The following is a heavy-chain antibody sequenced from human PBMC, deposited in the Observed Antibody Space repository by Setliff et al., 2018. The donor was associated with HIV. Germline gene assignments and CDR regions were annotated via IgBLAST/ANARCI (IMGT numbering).Heavy chain of an antibody. Sequence: VGSLRLSCAASGFTVSRFYMSWVRQAPGKGLEWVSVIYSDGSSYYADSVRGRFTISRDNYKNTLYLQMNSLRPEDTAVYYCARDSPLSHFDYWGQGILVTVSS. V-gene: IGHV3-53*01. CDR3: ARDSPLSHFDY. J-gene: IGHJ4*02. CDR1: GFTVSRFY. CDR2: IYSDGSS.